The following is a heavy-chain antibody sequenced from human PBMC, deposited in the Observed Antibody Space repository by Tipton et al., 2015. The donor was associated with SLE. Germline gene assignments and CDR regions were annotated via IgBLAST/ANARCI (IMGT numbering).Heavy chain of an antibody. CDR2: IKGDGSAT. J-gene: IGHJ4*02. Sequence: GSLRLSCAASGFAFNIFWMNWVRQVPGKGRLWVSRIKGDGSATDYADSVKGRFTISRDTAKNTLYLQMNSLRAEDTAIYYCVRDLSYCGGGSCGLWGQGTLVSVSS. CDR3: VRDLSYCGGGSCGL. V-gene: IGHV3-74*01. CDR1: GFAFNIFW. D-gene: IGHD2-21*01.